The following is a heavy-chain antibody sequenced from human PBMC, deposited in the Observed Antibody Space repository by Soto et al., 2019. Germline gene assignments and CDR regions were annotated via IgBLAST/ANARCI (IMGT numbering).Heavy chain of an antibody. V-gene: IGHV3-74*01. CDR3: ARANASNAPVDY. D-gene: IGHD4-4*01. CDR2: INSDGRST. J-gene: IGHJ4*02. Sequence: GGSLRLACAASGFTFRNYWMHWVRQAPGKGLVWVSRINSDGRSTSYADSVKGRLTISRDNAKNTLYLQMNSLRVEDTAVYYSARANASNAPVDYWGKGTLVT. CDR1: GFTFRNYW.